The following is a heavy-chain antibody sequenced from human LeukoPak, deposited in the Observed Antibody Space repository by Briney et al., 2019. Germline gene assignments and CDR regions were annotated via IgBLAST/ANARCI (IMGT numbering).Heavy chain of an antibody. V-gene: IGHV4-34*01. Sequence: SETLSLTCAVYGGSFSGYYWSWIRQPPGKGLEWIGEINHSGSTNYNPSLKSRVTMSVDTSKNQFSLKLSSVTAADTAVYYCARGVITFGGVIDYYFDYWGQGTLVTVSS. J-gene: IGHJ4*02. D-gene: IGHD3-16*02. CDR3: ARGVITFGGVIDYYFDY. CDR2: INHSGST. CDR1: GGSFSGYY.